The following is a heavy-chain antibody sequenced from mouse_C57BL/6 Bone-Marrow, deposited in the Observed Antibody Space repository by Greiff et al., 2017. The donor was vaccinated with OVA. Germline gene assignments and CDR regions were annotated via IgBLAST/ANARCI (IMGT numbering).Heavy chain of an antibody. CDR1: EYEFPSHD. V-gene: IGHV5-2*01. CDR3: ARHHYYGSSYWYFDV. Sequence: EVKVVESGGGLVQPGESLKLSCESNEYEFPSHDMSWVRKTPEKRLELVAAINSDGGSTYYPDTMERRFIISRDNTKTTLYLQMSSLRSEDTALYYCARHHYYGSSYWYFDVWGTGTTVTVSS. D-gene: IGHD1-1*01. J-gene: IGHJ1*03. CDR2: INSDGGST.